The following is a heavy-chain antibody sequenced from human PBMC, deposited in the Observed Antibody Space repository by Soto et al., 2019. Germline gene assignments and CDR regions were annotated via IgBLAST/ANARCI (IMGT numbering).Heavy chain of an antibody. CDR2: IYTSGSE. Sequence: PGGSLRLSCAASELSVSNYRMTWVRQAPGKGLEWVSVIYTSGSEYYADSVKGRFTVSRDISKNTVYLQMNSLRVEDSAVYFCARAPDYDVLTGQYFYHSLDVWGPGTTVTVSS. J-gene: IGHJ6*02. D-gene: IGHD3-9*01. CDR1: ELSVSNYR. V-gene: IGHV3-53*01. CDR3: ARAPDYDVLTGQYFYHSLDV.